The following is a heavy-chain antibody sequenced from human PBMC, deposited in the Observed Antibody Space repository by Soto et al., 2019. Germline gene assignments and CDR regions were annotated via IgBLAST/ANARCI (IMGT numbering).Heavy chain of an antibody. CDR1: GGSISSGGYY. Sequence: SETLSLTCTVSGGSISSGGYYWSWIRQHPGKGLEWIGYIYYSGSTYYNPSLKSRVTISVDTSKNQFSLKLSSVTAADTAVYYCAREGQLSNFDYWGQGTLVTVSS. D-gene: IGHD2-2*01. CDR3: AREGQLSNFDY. V-gene: IGHV4-31*03. J-gene: IGHJ4*02. CDR2: IYYSGST.